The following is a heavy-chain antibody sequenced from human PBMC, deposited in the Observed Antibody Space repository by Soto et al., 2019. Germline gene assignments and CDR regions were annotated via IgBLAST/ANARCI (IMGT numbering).Heavy chain of an antibody. CDR3: ANGPTIFGVVISYSYYYGMDV. V-gene: IGHV3-23*01. D-gene: IGHD3-3*01. CDR2: ISNSGVGT. J-gene: IGHJ6*02. Sequence: EVQLLESGGGLVQPGGSLSLSCAASGFTFSTHAMSWVRQAPGKGLEWVSSISNSGVGTYYAESVKGRFTISRDNSKNTLYLQMNRLRVEDTAGYYCANGPTIFGVVISYSYYYGMDVWGQGTTVTVSS. CDR1: GFTFSTHA.